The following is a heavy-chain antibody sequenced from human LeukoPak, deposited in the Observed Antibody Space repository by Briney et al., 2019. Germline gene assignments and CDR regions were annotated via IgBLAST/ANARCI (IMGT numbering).Heavy chain of an antibody. D-gene: IGHD5-18*01. Sequence: PGGSLRLSCAASGFTFSSYAMHWVRQAPGKGLQWVALISFDGSNKYYADSVKGRFTISRENPKNTLYLQMNSLRPEDTAVYYCARNLVDTAVAYPWGDYWGQGTLVTVSS. CDR3: ARNLVDTAVAYPWGDY. CDR2: ISFDGSNK. V-gene: IGHV3-30-3*01. CDR1: GFTFSSYA. J-gene: IGHJ4*02.